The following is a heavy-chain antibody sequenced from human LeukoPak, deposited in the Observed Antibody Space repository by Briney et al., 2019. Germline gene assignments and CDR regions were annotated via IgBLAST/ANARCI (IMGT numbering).Heavy chain of an antibody. CDR2: IYPGDSYT. J-gene: IGHJ5*02. D-gene: IGHD3/OR15-3a*01. CDR3: ARLGLGEGYNWFYP. CDR1: GYSFTSHW. V-gene: IGHV5-51*01. Sequence: GESLKISCKGSGYSFTSHWIGWVRQMPGKGLEWMGIIYPGDSYTRYSPSFQGQVTISADKSISTAYLQWSSLNASDTATYYCARLGLGEGYNWFYPWGQGTLVTVSS.